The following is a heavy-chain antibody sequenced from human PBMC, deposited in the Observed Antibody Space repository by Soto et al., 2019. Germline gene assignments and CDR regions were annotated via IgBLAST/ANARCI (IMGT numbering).Heavy chain of an antibody. D-gene: IGHD4-17*01. J-gene: IGHJ6*02. CDR2: ISAYSGNT. Sequence: ASVKVSCKASGYTFTTYYLHWVRQAPGQGLEWMGWISAYSGNTNYAQKLQGRVTMTTDTSTSTAYMELRSLRSDDTAVYYCARRGYTVTTGGMDVWGQGATVTVSS. CDR3: ARRGYTVTTGGMDV. CDR1: GYTFTTYY. V-gene: IGHV1-18*04.